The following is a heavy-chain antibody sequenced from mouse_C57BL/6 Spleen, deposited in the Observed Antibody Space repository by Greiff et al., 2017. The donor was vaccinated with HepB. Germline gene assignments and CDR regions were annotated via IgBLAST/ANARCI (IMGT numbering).Heavy chain of an antibody. V-gene: IGHV1-81*01. CDR1: GYTFTSYG. Sequence: VKLMESGAELARPGASVKLSCKASGYTFTSYGISWVKPRTGQGLEWIGEIYPRSGNTYYNEKFKGKATLTADKSSSTAYMELRSLTSEDSAVYVCARRRTTVVATDYYAMDYWGQGTSVTVSS. CDR3: ARRRTTVVATDYYAMDY. CDR2: IYPRSGNT. D-gene: IGHD1-1*01. J-gene: IGHJ4*01.